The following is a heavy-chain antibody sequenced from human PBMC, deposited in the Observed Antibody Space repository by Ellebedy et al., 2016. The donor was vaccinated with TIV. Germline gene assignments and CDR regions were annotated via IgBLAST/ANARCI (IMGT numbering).Heavy chain of an antibody. J-gene: IGHJ6*02. D-gene: IGHD3-16*01. CDR1: GYTLTGHY. CDR2: INPRNGDS. CDR3: ASVAGRFYDAMDV. Sequence: AASVKVSCKASGYTLTGHYIHWVRQAPGQGLEWMGWINPRNGDSNNAQKFQGRVTMTRDTSISTTYMELRRLRSGDTAVYYCASVAGRFYDAMDVWGQGTTVTVSS. V-gene: IGHV1-2*02.